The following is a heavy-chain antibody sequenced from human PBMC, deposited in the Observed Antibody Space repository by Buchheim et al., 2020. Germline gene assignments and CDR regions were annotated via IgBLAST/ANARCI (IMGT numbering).Heavy chain of an antibody. D-gene: IGHD2-15*01. V-gene: IGHV1-69*02. CDR1: GGTLSSYT. Sequence: QVQLVQSGAEVKKPGSSVKVSCKASGGTLSSYTISWVRQAPGQGLEWMGRIIPILGIANYAQKFQGRVTITADKSTSTAYMELSSLRSEDTAVYYCASGDCSGGSCYSYYYYGMDVWGQGTT. J-gene: IGHJ6*02. CDR3: ASGDCSGGSCYSYYYYGMDV. CDR2: IIPILGIA.